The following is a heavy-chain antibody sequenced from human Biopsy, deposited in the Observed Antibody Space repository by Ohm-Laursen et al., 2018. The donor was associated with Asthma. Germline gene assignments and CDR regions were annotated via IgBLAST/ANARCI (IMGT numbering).Heavy chain of an antibody. Sequence: GTLSLTWSLSSGSGGYMRSGNYYWGWIRQPPGKGLERIGSIYYSGTTYYNPSLETRVTVSADTSKNQFSLKLTSVTAADTAVYYCVRGSSSWHHGPFHYYYGLDVWGQGTTATVSS. J-gene: IGHJ6*02. CDR2: IYYSGTT. CDR3: VRGSSSWHHGPFHYYYGLDV. V-gene: IGHV4-39*01. CDR1: SGSGGYMRSGNYY. D-gene: IGHD6-13*01.